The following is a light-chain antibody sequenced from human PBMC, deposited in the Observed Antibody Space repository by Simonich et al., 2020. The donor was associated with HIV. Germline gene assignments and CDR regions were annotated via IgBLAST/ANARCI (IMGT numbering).Light chain of an antibody. J-gene: IGKJ1*01. CDR1: PSISSW. CDR3: QQYNSYVA. Sequence: DIQMTQSPSTLSASVGDRVTITCRASPSISSWLAWYQQKTGKAPKLLIYKASSLESGVPSRFSGSGSGTEFTLTISSLQPDDFATYYCQQYNSYVAFGQGTKVEIK. CDR2: KAS. V-gene: IGKV1-5*03.